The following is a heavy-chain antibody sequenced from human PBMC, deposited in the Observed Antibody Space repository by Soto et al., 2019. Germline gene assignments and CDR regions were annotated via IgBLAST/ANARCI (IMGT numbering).Heavy chain of an antibody. CDR3: TTSNGYFVD. J-gene: IGHJ4*02. V-gene: IGHV3-23*01. CDR2: IDGGVGST. D-gene: IGHD3-22*01. CDR1: GLTFDSRG. Sequence: EVQLLESGGGLEQSGGSLRLSCAASGLTFDSRGMSWVRQAPGKGLEWVSAIDGGVGSTYYADSVKGRFTISRDNSKNTLYLQMNSLRAEDTAIYFCTTSNGYFVDWGQGTLVTVSS.